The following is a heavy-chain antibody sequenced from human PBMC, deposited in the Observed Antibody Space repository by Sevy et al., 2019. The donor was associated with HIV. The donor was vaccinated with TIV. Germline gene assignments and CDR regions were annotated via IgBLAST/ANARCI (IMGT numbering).Heavy chain of an antibody. CDR3: ARLNLHYYYYYGMDV. J-gene: IGHJ6*02. D-gene: IGHD1-20*01. V-gene: IGHV1-18*01. CDR2: ISAYNGNT. CDR1: GYTFTSYG. Sequence: ASVKVSCKASGYTFTSYGISWVRQAPGQGLEWMGWISAYNGNTNYAQKLQGRVTMTTDTSTITAYMELRSLRSDDTAVYYCARLNLHYYYYYGMDVWGQGTTVTVSS.